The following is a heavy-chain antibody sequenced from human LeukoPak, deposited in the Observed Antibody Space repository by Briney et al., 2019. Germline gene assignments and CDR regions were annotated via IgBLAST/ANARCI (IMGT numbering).Heavy chain of an antibody. CDR1: GFTFSSYA. Sequence: GGSLRLSCAASGFTFSSYAMHWVRQAPGKGLEWVAVISYDGSNKYYADSVKGRFTISRDNSKNTLYLQMNSLRAEATAVYYCAKGRAGNYYYDSSDSWGQGTLVTVSS. J-gene: IGHJ5*01. CDR3: AKGRAGNYYYDSSDS. CDR2: ISYDGSNK. D-gene: IGHD3-22*01. V-gene: IGHV3-30*04.